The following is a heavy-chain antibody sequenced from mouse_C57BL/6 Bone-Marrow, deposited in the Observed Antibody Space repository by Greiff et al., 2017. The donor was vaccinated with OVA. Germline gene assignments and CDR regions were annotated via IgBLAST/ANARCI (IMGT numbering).Heavy chain of an antibody. CDR1: GFTFSSYG. D-gene: IGHD1-1*01. CDR3: ARQNWITTVVHWYFDV. Sequence: EVKLMESGGDLVKPGGSLKLSCAASGFTFSSYGMSWVRQTPDKRLEWVATISSGGSYTYYPDSVKGRFTISRDNAKNTLYLQMSSLKSEDTAMYYCARQNWITTVVHWYFDVWGTGTTVTVSS. CDR2: ISSGGSYT. J-gene: IGHJ1*03. V-gene: IGHV5-6*01.